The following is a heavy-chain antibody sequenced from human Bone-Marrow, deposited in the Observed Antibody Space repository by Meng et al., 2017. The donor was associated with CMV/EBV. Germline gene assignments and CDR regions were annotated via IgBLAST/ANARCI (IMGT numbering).Heavy chain of an antibody. CDR3: ARSILSNGFDAFDI. CDR2: IYTGGTT. J-gene: IGHJ3*02. CDR1: GFIVSSTY. V-gene: IGHV3-53*01. D-gene: IGHD2/OR15-2a*01. Sequence: GESLKISCEASGFIVSSTYMSWVRQAPGKGLEWVSVIYTGGTTFKANSVKGRFTISRDNSKNTLFLQMNRLRAEDTAVYYCARSILSNGFDAFDIWGQGTMVT.